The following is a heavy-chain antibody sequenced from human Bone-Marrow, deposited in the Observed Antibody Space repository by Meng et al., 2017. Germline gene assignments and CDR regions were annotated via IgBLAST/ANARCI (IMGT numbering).Heavy chain of an antibody. CDR1: GFTFSSYW. CDR3: ARNAKLKYCSGGSCYGYFDY. Sequence: GGSLRLSCAASGFTFSSYWMSWVRQAPGKGLEWVANIKQDGSEKYYVDSVKGRFTISRDNAKNSLYLQMNSLRAEDTAVYYCARNAKLKYCSGGSCYGYFDYWGQGTLVTVSS. CDR2: IKQDGSEK. J-gene: IGHJ4*02. D-gene: IGHD2-15*01. V-gene: IGHV3-7*01.